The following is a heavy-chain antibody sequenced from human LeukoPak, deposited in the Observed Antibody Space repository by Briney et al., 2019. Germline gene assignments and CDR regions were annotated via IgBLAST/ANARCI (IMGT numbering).Heavy chain of an antibody. CDR3: ATAAGTGTYYFDY. V-gene: IGHV1-69*01. D-gene: IGHD6-13*01. Sequence: SVKVSCKASGGTFSSYAISWGRQPPGQGLEWMGGIIPIFGTANYAQKFQGRVTITADESTSTAYMELSSLRSEDTAVYYCATAAGTGTYYFDYWGQGTLVTVSS. J-gene: IGHJ4*02. CDR2: IIPIFGTA. CDR1: GGTFSSYA.